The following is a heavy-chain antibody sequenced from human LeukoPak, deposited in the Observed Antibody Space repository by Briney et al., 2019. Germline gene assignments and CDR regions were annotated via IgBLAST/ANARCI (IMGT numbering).Heavy chain of an antibody. CDR1: GFTFSSYS. Sequence: GGSLRLSCAASGFTFSSYSMNWVRQAPGKGLEWVSSISSSSSYIYYADSLKGRFTSSRDNAKKSLYLQMNSLRAEYTAVYYCARDSVVVAHAFDIWGQGTMVTVSS. J-gene: IGHJ3*02. D-gene: IGHD2-15*01. V-gene: IGHV3-21*01. CDR2: ISSSSSYI. CDR3: ARDSVVVAHAFDI.